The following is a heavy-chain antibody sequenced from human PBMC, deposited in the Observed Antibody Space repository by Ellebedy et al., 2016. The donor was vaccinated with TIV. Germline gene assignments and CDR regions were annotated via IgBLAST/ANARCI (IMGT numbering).Heavy chain of an antibody. Sequence: GEYLKISCEASGFTFDDYYMNWNRLAPGKGLEWLSVIRSRCYHLFDADSVKGRFTISRDNAKKSLSLQMNSLSAEDTAVYYCVRGGDDILTGFRYFDYWGQGTLVTVSS. CDR3: VRGGDDILTGFRYFDY. V-gene: IGHV3-11*01. D-gene: IGHD3-9*01. CDR2: IRSRCYHL. J-gene: IGHJ4*02. CDR1: GFTFDDYY.